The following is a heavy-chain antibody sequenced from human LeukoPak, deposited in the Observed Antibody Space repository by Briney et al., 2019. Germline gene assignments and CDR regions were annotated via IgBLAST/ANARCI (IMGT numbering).Heavy chain of an antibody. CDR1: GYTFTGYY. Sequence: ASVKVSCKASGYTFTGYYMHWVRQAPGQGLEWMGWINPNSGGTNYAQKFQGRVTMTRDTSISTAYMELSRLRSDDTAVYYCARETMNREYSSSSGFDPWGQGTLVTVSS. J-gene: IGHJ5*02. D-gene: IGHD6-6*01. V-gene: IGHV1-2*02. CDR3: ARETMNREYSSSSGFDP. CDR2: INPNSGGT.